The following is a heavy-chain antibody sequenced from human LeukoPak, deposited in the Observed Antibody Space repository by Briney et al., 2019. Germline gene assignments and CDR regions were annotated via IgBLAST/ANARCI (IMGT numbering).Heavy chain of an antibody. J-gene: IGHJ6*02. Sequence: GSSVKVSCKASGGTFSSYAISWVRQAPGQGLEWMGRIIPILGIANYARKFQGRVTITADKSTSTAYMELSSLRSEDTAVYYCARTGIVVVVAATPYYYYYYGMDVWGQGTTVTVSS. CDR2: IIPILGIA. CDR3: ARTGIVVVVAATPYYYYYYGMDV. D-gene: IGHD2-15*01. V-gene: IGHV1-69*04. CDR1: GGTFSSYA.